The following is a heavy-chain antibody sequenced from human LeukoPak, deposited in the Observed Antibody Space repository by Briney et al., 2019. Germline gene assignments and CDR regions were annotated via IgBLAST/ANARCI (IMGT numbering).Heavy chain of an antibody. CDR2: IRSKANSYAT. Sequence: PGGSLKLSCAASGFTFSGSAMHWVRQASGKGLEWVGRIRSKANSYATAYAASVKGRFTISRDDSKNTAYLQMNSLKTEDTAVYYCARSGLLWFGELLYAFDIWGQGTMVTVSS. CDR3: ARSGLLWFGELLYAFDI. J-gene: IGHJ3*02. CDR1: GFTFSGSA. D-gene: IGHD3-10*01. V-gene: IGHV3-73*01.